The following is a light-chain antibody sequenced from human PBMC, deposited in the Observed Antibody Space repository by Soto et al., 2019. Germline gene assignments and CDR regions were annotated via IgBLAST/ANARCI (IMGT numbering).Light chain of an antibody. CDR1: QIINGW. CDR3: QQYNHYST. V-gene: IGKV1-5*03. J-gene: IGKJ1*01. CDR2: KAS. Sequence: DIQMTQSPSTLSASVGDRVTITCRASQIINGWLAWYQQKPGKAPKLLIYKASSLESGVPSRFSGSGSGTEFTLTISSLQPDDFATYYCQQYNHYSTFGQGTQVEVK.